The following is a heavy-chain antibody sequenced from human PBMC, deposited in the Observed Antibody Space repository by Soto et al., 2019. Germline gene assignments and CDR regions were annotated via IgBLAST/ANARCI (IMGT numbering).Heavy chain of an antibody. V-gene: IGHV1-69*06. CDR2: IIPIFGTA. CDR1: GGTFSSYA. CDR3: AGGVVPAAMAVYYYGMDV. J-gene: IGHJ6*02. D-gene: IGHD2-2*01. Sequence: QVQLVQSGAEVKKPGSSVKVSCKASGGTFSSYAISWVRQAPGQGLEWMGGIIPIFGTANYAQKFQGRVTITADKYTSTAYMELSSLRSEDTAVYYCAGGVVPAAMAVYYYGMDVWGQGTTVTVSS.